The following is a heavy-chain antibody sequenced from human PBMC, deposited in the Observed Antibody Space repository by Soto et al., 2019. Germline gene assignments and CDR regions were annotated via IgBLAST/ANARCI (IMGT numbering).Heavy chain of an antibody. CDR2: ISAYNGNT. J-gene: IGHJ6*03. D-gene: IGHD3-3*01. V-gene: IGHV1-18*01. CDR3: ARDLYSYDFWSGYHSGYYYYMDV. Sequence: AASVKVSCKASGYTFTSYGISWVRQAPGQGLEWMGWISAYNGNTNYAQKLQGRVTMTTDTSTSTAYMELRSLRSDDTAVYYCARDLYSYDFWSGYHSGYYYYMDVWGKGTTVTVSS. CDR1: GYTFTSYG.